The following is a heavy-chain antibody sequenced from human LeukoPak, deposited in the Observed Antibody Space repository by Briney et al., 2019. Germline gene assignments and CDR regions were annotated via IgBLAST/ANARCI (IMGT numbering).Heavy chain of an antibody. V-gene: IGHV4-34*01. J-gene: IGHJ4*02. D-gene: IGHD3-22*01. CDR1: GGSFSRYF. CDR2: INPSGGT. Sequence: SSETLSLTCVAYGGSFSRYFWSWIRQPPGKGLEWIGEINPSGGTGNNPSLKSRVTISKDPSKNQLSLTLTSVTAADTAVYYCAREAYYDSYRIQPLYYFDYWGQGTLVTVSS. CDR3: AREAYYDSYRIQPLYYFDY.